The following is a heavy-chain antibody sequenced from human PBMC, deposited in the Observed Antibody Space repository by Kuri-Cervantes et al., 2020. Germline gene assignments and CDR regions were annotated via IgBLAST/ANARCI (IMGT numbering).Heavy chain of an antibody. V-gene: IGHV1-18*01. CDR2: ISAYNGNT. D-gene: IGHD6-19*01. Sequence: ASVKVSCKASGYTFTSCGISWVRQAPGQGLEWMGWISAYNGNTNYAQKLQGRVTMTTDTSTSTAYMELRSLRSDDTAVYYCAISEGHAGSGFPLLSYWGQGTLVTVSS. CDR1: GYTFTSCG. CDR3: AISEGHAGSGFPLLSY. J-gene: IGHJ4*02.